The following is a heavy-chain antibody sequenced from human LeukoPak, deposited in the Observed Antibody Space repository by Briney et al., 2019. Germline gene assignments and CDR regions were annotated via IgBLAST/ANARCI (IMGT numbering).Heavy chain of an antibody. CDR3: ARESYGSDY. V-gene: IGHV3-21*01. CDR2: ISTSSSSI. J-gene: IGHJ4*02. CDR1: GFMFTRFT. D-gene: IGHD3-10*01. Sequence: GGSLRLSCAASGFMFTRFTMSWVRQAPGKGLECVSSISTSSSSIYYADSVKGRFTVSRDNAKNSLYLQMNSLRADDTAVYYCARESYGSDYWGQGTLVTVSS.